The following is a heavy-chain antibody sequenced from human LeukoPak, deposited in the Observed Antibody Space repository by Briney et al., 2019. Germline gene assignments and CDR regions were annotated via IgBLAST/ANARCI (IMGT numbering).Heavy chain of an antibody. D-gene: IGHD5-18*01. Sequence: ASVKVSCKASGYTFTSYGISWVQQAPGQGLEWMGWINPNSGATDNAQNFQGRVTLTRDTSISTAYMELSRLRSDDTAVYYCASGYRFGNWGQGTLVTVSS. V-gene: IGHV1-2*02. CDR2: INPNSGAT. J-gene: IGHJ4*02. CDR3: ASGYRFGN. CDR1: GYTFTSYG.